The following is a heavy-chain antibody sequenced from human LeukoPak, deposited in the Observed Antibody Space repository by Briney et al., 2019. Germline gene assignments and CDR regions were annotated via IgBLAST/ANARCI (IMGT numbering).Heavy chain of an antibody. Sequence: GGSLRLSCAASGFTFSSYTMHWVRQAPGKGLEWVAVISYDGSNKYYADSVKGRFTISRDNSKNTLYLQMNSLRAEDTAVYYCARAGGGLDYWGQGILVTVSS. D-gene: IGHD2-15*01. V-gene: IGHV3-30-3*01. CDR3: ARAGGGLDY. CDR2: ISYDGSNK. J-gene: IGHJ4*02. CDR1: GFTFSSYT.